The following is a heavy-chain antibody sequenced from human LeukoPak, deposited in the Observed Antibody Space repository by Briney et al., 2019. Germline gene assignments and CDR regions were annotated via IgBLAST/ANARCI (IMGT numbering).Heavy chain of an antibody. J-gene: IGHJ5*02. Sequence: NPSETLSLTCAVCGGSFSTYYWTWIRQPPGKGLEWIGEINHSGSTNYNPSLKSRVTISVDTSKNQFSLKLTSVTAADTAVYYCARDQDCSGGSCHWFDHWGQGTLVTVSS. D-gene: IGHD2-15*01. CDR1: GGSFSTYY. V-gene: IGHV4-34*01. CDR3: ARDQDCSGGSCHWFDH. CDR2: INHSGST.